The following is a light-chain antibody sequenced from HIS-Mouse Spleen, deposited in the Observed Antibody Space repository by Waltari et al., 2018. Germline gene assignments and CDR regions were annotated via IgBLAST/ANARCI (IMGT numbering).Light chain of an antibody. J-gene: IGKJ1*01. CDR2: AAS. CDR3: PPLPLSPPT. Sequence: DIQLTQSPSFLSASVGDRVTITCRASQGISSYLAWYQQKPGKAPKLLIYAASTLQRGVPSRFSGSGSGTEFTLTISRLPPSAFSPYYCPPLPLSPPTFGQGTKVEIK. V-gene: IGKV1-9*01. CDR1: QGISSY.